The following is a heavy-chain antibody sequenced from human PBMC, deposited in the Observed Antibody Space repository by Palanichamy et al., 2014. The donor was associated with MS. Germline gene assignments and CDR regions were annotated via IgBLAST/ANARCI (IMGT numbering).Heavy chain of an antibody. CDR1: WVLQWLL. D-gene: IGHD3-22*01. CDR3: ARVVSTDDSSGYSDY. J-gene: IGHJ4*02. V-gene: IGHV4-34*01. CDR2: INHSGST. Sequence: QLQHGAAGXLKPSETLSPHPALSMWVLQWLLLELDPPAPRKGLEWIGEINHSGSTNYNPSLKSRVTISVDTSKNQFSLKLSSVTAADTAVYYCARVVSTDDSSGYSDYWGQGTLVTVSS.